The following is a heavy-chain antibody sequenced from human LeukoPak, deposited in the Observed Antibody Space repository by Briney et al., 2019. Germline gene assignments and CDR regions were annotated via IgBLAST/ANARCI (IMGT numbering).Heavy chain of an antibody. V-gene: IGHV4-34*01. D-gene: IGHD6-6*01. CDR1: GGSFSGYY. J-gene: IGHJ4*02. Sequence: PSETLSLTCAVYGGSFSGYYWSWIRQPPGKGLEWIGEINHSGSTNYNPSLKSRVTISVDTSKNHFSLKLNSTIAADTAVYYCASSAPEYSSSSIDYWGQGTLVTVSS. CDR3: ASSAPEYSSSSIDY. CDR2: INHSGST.